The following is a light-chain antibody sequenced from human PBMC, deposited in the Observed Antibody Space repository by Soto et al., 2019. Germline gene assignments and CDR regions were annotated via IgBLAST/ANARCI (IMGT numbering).Light chain of an antibody. CDR1: QSVSSSY. CDR2: GAS. Sequence: EIVLTQSPGTLSLSPGERATLSCRASQSVSSSYLAWYQQKPGQAPRLLIYGASSRATGIPDRFSGSGSGSDFTLTISRLESEDFAVYYCQYYGSLVLTFGGGTKVEIK. J-gene: IGKJ4*01. CDR3: QYYGSLVLT. V-gene: IGKV3-20*01.